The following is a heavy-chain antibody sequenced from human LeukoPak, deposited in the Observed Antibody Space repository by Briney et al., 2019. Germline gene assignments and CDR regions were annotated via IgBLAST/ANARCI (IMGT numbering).Heavy chain of an antibody. J-gene: IGHJ5*02. CDR3: ASLLNGGVAHWFDP. CDR2: IYYSGST. V-gene: IGHV4-39*01. CDR1: GGSISNSNYY. D-gene: IGHD7-27*01. Sequence: SETLSLTCTVSGGSISNSNYYWGWIRQPPGKGLEWIGNIYYSGSTYYNPSLKSRVTMSVGTSKNQFSLKLSSVTAADTAVYYCASLLNGGVAHWFDPWGQGTLVTVSS.